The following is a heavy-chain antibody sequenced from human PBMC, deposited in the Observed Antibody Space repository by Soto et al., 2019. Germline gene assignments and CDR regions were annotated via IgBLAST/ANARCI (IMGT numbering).Heavy chain of an antibody. CDR1: GGSFSGYY. D-gene: IGHD4-17*01. V-gene: IGHV4-34*01. CDR3: ARVGVRDGDYGVSRFDP. CDR2: INHSGTT. J-gene: IGHJ5*02. Sequence: SETLSLTCAVYGGSFSGYYWSWIRQPPGKGLEWIGEINHSGTTNYNPSLKSRVTISVDTSKNQFSLKLSSVTAADTAVYYCARVGVRDGDYGVSRFDPWGQGTLVPVSS.